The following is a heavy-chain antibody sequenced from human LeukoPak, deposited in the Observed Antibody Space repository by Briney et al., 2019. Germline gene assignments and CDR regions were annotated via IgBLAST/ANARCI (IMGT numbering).Heavy chain of an antibody. J-gene: IGHJ5*02. CDR2: IYNDGST. V-gene: IGHV3-53*05. Sequence: GGSLRLSCAASGLTVSSSYMSWVRQAPGKGLEWVSIIYNDGSTYYADSMKGRFTISRDNPRNTLYLQMNILRTEDTAVYYCAKEGTPQVSTWYDLWGQGTQVIVSS. D-gene: IGHD3-10*01. CDR1: GLTVSSSY. CDR3: AKEGTPQVSTWYDL.